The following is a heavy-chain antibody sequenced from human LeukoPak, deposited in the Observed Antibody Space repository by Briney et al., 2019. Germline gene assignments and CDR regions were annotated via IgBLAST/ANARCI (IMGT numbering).Heavy chain of an antibody. CDR2: ISSSSSTI. Sequence: GGSLRLSCAASGFTFSSYSMNWVRQAPGRGLEWVSYISSSSSTIYYADSVKGRFTISRDNAKNSLYLQMNSLRAEDTAVYYCARVGYYDSRGMDVWGQGTTVTVSS. D-gene: IGHD3-22*01. CDR3: ARVGYYDSRGMDV. V-gene: IGHV3-48*01. J-gene: IGHJ6*02. CDR1: GFTFSSYS.